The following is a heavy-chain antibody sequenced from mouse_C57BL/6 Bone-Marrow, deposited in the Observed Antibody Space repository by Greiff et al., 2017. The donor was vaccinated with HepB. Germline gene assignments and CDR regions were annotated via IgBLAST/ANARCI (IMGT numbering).Heavy chain of an antibody. D-gene: IGHD2-4*01. CDR3: ARFRGLQGFFFDY. V-gene: IGHV1-81*01. CDR1: GYTFTSYG. J-gene: IGHJ2*01. Sequence: VQLQQSGAELARPGASVKLSCKASGYTFTSYGISWVKQRTGQGLEWVGEIYPRSGNTYYNEKFKGKATPTADKSSTTAYMELRSLTSEDSAVYFCARFRGLQGFFFDYWGQGTTLTVSS. CDR2: IYPRSGNT.